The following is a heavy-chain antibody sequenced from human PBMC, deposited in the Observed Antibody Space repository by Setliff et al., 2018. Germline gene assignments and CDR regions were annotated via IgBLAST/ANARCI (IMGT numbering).Heavy chain of an antibody. J-gene: IGHJ4*02. CDR1: GGSFSGYY. D-gene: IGHD3-10*01. CDR3: AKATGFGELFI. V-gene: IGHV4-34*01. Sequence: PSETLSLTCAVYGGSFSGYYWSWIRQPPGKGLEWIGEINHTGSTNYSPSLKSRVTISVDTSKNQVSLRLTSVTAADTAIYYCAKATGFGELFIWGQGTVVTV. CDR2: INHTGST.